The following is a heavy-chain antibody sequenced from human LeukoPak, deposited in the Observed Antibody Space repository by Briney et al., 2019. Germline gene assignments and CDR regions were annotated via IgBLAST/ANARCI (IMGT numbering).Heavy chain of an antibody. CDR1: VTPFTGFV. Sequence: ASVKSLCKAFVTPFTGFVIIWCHQAPGQGLEGLGGLRVSIVATNYAQKLQGRVSLTTDPSTNTAYMELRSLTSDDTAIYYCARRTLDSSGYVFGHPTEPFYFDFWGQGTLVTVSS. J-gene: IGHJ4*02. D-gene: IGHD3-22*01. CDR2: LRVSIVAT. CDR3: ARRTLDSSGYVFGHPTEPFYFDF. V-gene: IGHV1-18*01.